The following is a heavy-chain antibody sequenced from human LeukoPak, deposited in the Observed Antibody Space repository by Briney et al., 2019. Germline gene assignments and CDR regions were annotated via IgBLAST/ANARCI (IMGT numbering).Heavy chain of an antibody. Sequence: ASVKVSCKASGYTFTSYYMHWVRQAPGQGLEWMGWMNPNSGNTGYAQKFQGRFTLTRETFISTAYMELGSLRSDDTAVYYCVRAMAPLDTFNYQYAMDVWGQGTMVTVSS. CDR3: VRAMAPLDTFNYQYAMDV. J-gene: IGHJ6*02. CDR1: GYTFTSYY. V-gene: IGHV1-8*02. CDR2: MNPNSGNT. D-gene: IGHD5-24*01.